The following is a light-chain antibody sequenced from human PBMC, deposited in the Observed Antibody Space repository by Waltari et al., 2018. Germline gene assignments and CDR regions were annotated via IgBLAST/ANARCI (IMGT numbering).Light chain of an antibody. J-gene: IGKJ4*01. CDR3: QQSHSSPLT. Sequence: DIQMTQSPSSLSASVGDRVTIICRASQTINSYLSWYQQKPGKAPKLLIYGASSLQSGVPSRFSGGGSGTDFILTISSMQPEDFATYYCQQSHSSPLTFGGGTKVEIK. CDR2: GAS. CDR1: QTINSY. V-gene: IGKV1-39*01.